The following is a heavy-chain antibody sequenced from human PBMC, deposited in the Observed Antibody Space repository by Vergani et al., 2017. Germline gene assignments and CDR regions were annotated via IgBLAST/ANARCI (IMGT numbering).Heavy chain of an antibody. CDR3: ARAMVYYDSSGSFDY. J-gene: IGHJ4*02. V-gene: IGHV3-21*01. D-gene: IGHD3-22*01. Sequence: EVQLVESGGGLVKPGGSLRLSCAASGFTFSSYSMNWVRQAPGKGLEWVSFITSSSSNIYYADSVKGRFTISRDNAKNSLYLQMNSLRAEDTAVYYCARAMVYYDSSGSFDYWGQGTLVTVSS. CDR2: ITSSSSNI. CDR1: GFTFSSYS.